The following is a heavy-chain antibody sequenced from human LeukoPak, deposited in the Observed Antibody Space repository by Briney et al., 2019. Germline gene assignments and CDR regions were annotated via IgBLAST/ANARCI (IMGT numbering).Heavy chain of an antibody. CDR1: GGTFSSYA. CDR3: ARGYSYGWASFDY. CDR2: IIPIFGTA. V-gene: IGHV1-69*05. D-gene: IGHD5-18*01. Sequence: SVKVSCKASGGTFSSYAISWVRQAPGQGLEWMGRIIPIFGTANYAQKFQGRVTITTDESTSTAYMELSSLRSEDTAVYYCARGYSYGWASFDYWGQGTLVTVSS. J-gene: IGHJ4*02.